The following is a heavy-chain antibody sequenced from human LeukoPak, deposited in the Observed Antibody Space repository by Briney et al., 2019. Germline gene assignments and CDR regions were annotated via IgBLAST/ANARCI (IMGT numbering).Heavy chain of an antibody. D-gene: IGHD3-10*01. J-gene: IGHJ6*02. Sequence: GGSLRLSCAASGFTFDDYAMHWVRQAPGKGLEWVSGISWNSGSIGYADSVKGRFTISRDNAKNSLYLQMNSLRAEDTALYYCAKDEGRYYYGSGSYYQTYYYYGMDVWAKGPRSLSP. CDR3: AKDEGRYYYGSGSYYQTYYYYGMDV. CDR1: GFTFDDYA. CDR2: ISWNSGSI. V-gene: IGHV3-9*01.